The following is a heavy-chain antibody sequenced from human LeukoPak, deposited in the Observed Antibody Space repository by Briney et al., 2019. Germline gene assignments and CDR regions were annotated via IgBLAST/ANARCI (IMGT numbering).Heavy chain of an antibody. J-gene: IGHJ4*02. Sequence: SETLSLTCAVYGGSFSGYYWSWIRQPPGKGLEWIGEINHSGSTNYNPSLKSRVTISVDTSKNQFSLKLSSVTAADTAVDYCARGRGPGIAAAGTGGTYFDYWGQGTLVTVSS. D-gene: IGHD6-13*01. CDR1: GGSFSGYY. CDR2: INHSGST. V-gene: IGHV4-34*01. CDR3: ARGRGPGIAAAGTGGTYFDY.